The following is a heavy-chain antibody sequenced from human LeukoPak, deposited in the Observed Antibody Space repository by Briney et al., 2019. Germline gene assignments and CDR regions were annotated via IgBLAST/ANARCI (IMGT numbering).Heavy chain of an antibody. D-gene: IGHD2-15*01. V-gene: IGHV4-59*12. CDR1: GGSISSYY. CDR2: IYYSGST. CDR3: ARGVVAVRGYNWFDP. J-gene: IGHJ5*02. Sequence: PSETLSLTCNVSGGSISSYYWSWIRQPPGKGLEWIGYIYYSGSTYYNPSLKSRVTISVDTSKNQFSLKLSSVTAADTAVYYCARGVVAVRGYNWFDPWGQGTLVTVSS.